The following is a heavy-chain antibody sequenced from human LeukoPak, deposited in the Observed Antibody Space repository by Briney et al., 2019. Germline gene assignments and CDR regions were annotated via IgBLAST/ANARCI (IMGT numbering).Heavy chain of an antibody. CDR2: ISGSGGTT. Sequence: GGSLRLSCAASGFTFSNYAMSWVRQAPGKGLEWVSAISGSGGTTSYAGSVKGRFTISRDISENTLYLQMNSLRAEDTAIYYCAKTSSGHYYLDYWGQGTLVTVSS. D-gene: IGHD6-19*01. V-gene: IGHV3-23*01. J-gene: IGHJ4*02. CDR1: GFTFSNYA. CDR3: AKTSSGHYYLDY.